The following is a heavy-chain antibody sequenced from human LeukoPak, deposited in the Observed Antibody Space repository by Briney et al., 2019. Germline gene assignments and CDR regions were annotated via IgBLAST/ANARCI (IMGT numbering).Heavy chain of an antibody. D-gene: IGHD3-9*01. Sequence: KTSETLSLTCAVYGGSFSGYYWSWIRQPPGKGLEWIGEINHSGSTNYNPSLKSRVTISVDTSKNQFSLKLSSVTAADTAVYYCAGSPKVLRYFDWLLPFDYWGQGTLVTVSS. CDR2: INHSGST. CDR3: AGSPKVLRYFDWLLPFDY. CDR1: GGSFSGYY. V-gene: IGHV4-34*01. J-gene: IGHJ4*02.